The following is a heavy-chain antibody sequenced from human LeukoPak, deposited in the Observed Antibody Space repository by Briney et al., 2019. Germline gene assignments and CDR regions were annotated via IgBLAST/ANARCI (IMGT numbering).Heavy chain of an antibody. CDR3: AREVRGYSYGYFDY. CDR2: IYYSGST. Sequence: SETLSLTCTVSGGXISSGDYYWSWIRQPPGKVLEWIGYIYYSGSTYYNPSLKSRVTISVDTSKNQFSLKLSSVTAADTAVYYCAREVRGYSYGYFDYWGQGTLVTVSS. D-gene: IGHD5-18*01. V-gene: IGHV4-30-4*01. CDR1: GGXISSGDYY. J-gene: IGHJ4*02.